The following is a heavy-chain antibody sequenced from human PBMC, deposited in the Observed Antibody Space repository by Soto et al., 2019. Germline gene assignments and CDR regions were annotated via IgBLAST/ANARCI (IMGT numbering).Heavy chain of an antibody. V-gene: IGHV1-2*04. CDR1: GYTFTGYY. J-gene: IGHJ5*02. CDR2: INPNSGGT. CDR3: VRDASGYERRGYYVSFHP. D-gene: IGHD3-22*01. Sequence: ASVKVSCKASGYTFTGYYMHWVRQAPGQGLEWMGWINPNSGGTNYAQKFQGCVTMTRDTSISTAYMELNRLRSDDTALYYCVRDASGYERRGYYVSFHPWGQGALVTVSS.